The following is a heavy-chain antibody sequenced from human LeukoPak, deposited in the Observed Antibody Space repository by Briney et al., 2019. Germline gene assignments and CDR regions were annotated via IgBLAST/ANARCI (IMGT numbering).Heavy chain of an antibody. D-gene: IGHD6-19*01. CDR1: GFTFSSYS. V-gene: IGHV3-21*01. Sequence: GGSLRLSCAASGFTFSSYSMNWVRQAPGKGLEWVSSISSSSSYIYYADSMKGRFTISRDNANNSLYLQMNSLRAEDTAVYYCARDRDSSGWDLYYYHYMDVWGKGTTVTVSS. CDR2: ISSSSSYI. J-gene: IGHJ6*03. CDR3: ARDRDSSGWDLYYYHYMDV.